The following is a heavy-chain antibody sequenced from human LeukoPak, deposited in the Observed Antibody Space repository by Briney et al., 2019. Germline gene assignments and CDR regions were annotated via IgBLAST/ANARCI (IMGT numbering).Heavy chain of an antibody. CDR1: GGTFSSYA. CDR3: ARDHKQLNRYSSWEDWFDP. D-gene: IGHD6-13*01. J-gene: IGHJ5*02. CDR2: IIPIFGTA. Sequence: ASVQVSCNASGGTFSSYAISWVRQAPGQGLEWMGGIIPIFGTANYAQKFQGRVTITADESTSTAYMELSSLRSEDTAVYYCARDHKQLNRYSSWEDWFDPWGQGTLVTVSS. V-gene: IGHV1-69*13.